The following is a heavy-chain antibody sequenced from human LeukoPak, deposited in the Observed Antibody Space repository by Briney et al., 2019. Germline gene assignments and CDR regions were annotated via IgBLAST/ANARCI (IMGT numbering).Heavy chain of an antibody. Sequence: SGGSLRLSCEASGFTFRNYAMSWVRQAPGKGLEWVSVISVSGGRIYYADSVKGRFTIYSDNSKNLLCLQMNGLRAEDTAVYYCAPDLRSSDLSVDYWGQGTLVTVSS. CDR2: ISVSGGRI. CDR3: APDLRSSDLSVDY. CDR1: GFTFRNYA. D-gene: IGHD6-25*01. V-gene: IGHV3-23*01. J-gene: IGHJ4*02.